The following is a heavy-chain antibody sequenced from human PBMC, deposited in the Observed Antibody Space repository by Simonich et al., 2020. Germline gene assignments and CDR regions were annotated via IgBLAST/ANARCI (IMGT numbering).Heavy chain of an antibody. CDR3: ARDPVVPAAIRNAFDI. D-gene: IGHD2-2*01. Sequence: QVQLGQSGAEVKKPGASVKVSCQASGYTFTGSYMPWVRQAPGQGLEGMGWSNPHSRGTNYSQKFQGRGTMTRDTSISTAYMELSRLRSDDTAVYYCARDPVVPAAIRNAFDIWGQGTMVTVSS. CDR1: GYTFTGSY. V-gene: IGHV1-2*02. CDR2: SNPHSRGT. J-gene: IGHJ3*02.